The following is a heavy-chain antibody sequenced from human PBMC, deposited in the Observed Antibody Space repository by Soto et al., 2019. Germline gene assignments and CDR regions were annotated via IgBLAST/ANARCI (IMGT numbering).Heavy chain of an antibody. Sequence: QITLKESGPTVVKPTQTLTLTCNFSGFSVSTTGVGVAWIRQPPGKALEWLALIYWDDSTLYSPSLRSRLTITSDTSKNQVVLTMTNVDPADTATYFCAHAPSVAGRNVYFDVWGRGNLFTGSS. J-gene: IGHJ2*01. V-gene: IGHV2-5*02. CDR1: GFSVSTTGVG. CDR2: IYWDDST. CDR3: AHAPSVAGRNVYFDV. D-gene: IGHD6-19*01.